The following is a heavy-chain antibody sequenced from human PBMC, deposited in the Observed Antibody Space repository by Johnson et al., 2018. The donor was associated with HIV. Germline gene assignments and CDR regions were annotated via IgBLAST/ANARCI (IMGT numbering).Heavy chain of an antibody. V-gene: IGHV3-30*04. Sequence: QVQLVESGGGVVQPGRSLRLSCAASGFTFSTYTMHWVRQAPGKGLEWVALISNDGTNKYYAESVKGRFTISRDNSKKTLYLQMNSLRPEDAAVYYCARGRGELLGGAFDIWGQGTMVTVSS. CDR3: ARGRGELLGGAFDI. J-gene: IGHJ3*02. D-gene: IGHD1-26*01. CDR2: ISNDGTNK. CDR1: GFTFSTYT.